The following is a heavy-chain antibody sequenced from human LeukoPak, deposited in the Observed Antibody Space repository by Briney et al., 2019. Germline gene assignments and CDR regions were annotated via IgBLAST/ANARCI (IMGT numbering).Heavy chain of an antibody. CDR1: GGSFSGYY. J-gene: IGHJ5*02. D-gene: IGHD6-13*01. Sequence: SETLSLTCAVYGGSFSGYYWSWIRQPPGKGLEWIGEINHSGGTNYNPSLKSRVTISVDTSKNQFSLKLSSVTAADTAVYYCARAGPGIAAAGTSGVFRFDPWGQGTLVTVSS. CDR3: ARAGPGIAAAGTSGVFRFDP. CDR2: INHSGGT. V-gene: IGHV4-34*01.